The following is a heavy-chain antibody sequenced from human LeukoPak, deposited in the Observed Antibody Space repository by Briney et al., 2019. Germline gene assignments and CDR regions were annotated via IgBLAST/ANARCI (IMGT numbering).Heavy chain of an antibody. Sequence: ASVKVYCKASGYTFTSYGTSWVRQAPGQGLEWMGWISAYNGNTNYAQKLQGRVTMTTDTSTSTAYMELRSLRSDDTAVYYCARVDCSSTSCWALNYYGMDVWGQGTTVTVS. CDR2: ISAYNGNT. CDR1: GYTFTSYG. V-gene: IGHV1-18*01. D-gene: IGHD2-2*01. J-gene: IGHJ6*02. CDR3: ARVDCSSTSCWALNYYGMDV.